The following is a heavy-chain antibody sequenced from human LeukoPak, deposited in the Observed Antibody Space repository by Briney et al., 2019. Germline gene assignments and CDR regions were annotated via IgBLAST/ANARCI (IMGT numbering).Heavy chain of an antibody. V-gene: IGHV1-8*03. CDR3: ARGIAARPLSVGSYQH. CDR1: GYTFTSYD. Sequence: ASVKVSCKASGYTFTSYDINWVRQATGQGLEWMGWMNPNSGNTGYAQKFQGRVTITRNTSISTAYMELSSLRSDDTAVYYCARGIAARPLSVGSYQHWGQGTLVTVSS. D-gene: IGHD6-6*01. CDR2: MNPNSGNT. J-gene: IGHJ1*01.